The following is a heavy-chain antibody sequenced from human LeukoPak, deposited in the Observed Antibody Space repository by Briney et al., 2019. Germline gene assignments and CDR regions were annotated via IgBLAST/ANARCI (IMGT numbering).Heavy chain of an antibody. CDR3: AKDFWSGYYPNY. Sequence: GGSLRLSCAASGFTFSSYAMSWVRQAPGKGLEWVSGSGSGGSTYYADAVKGRFTISRDNSKNPLYLQMNSLRAEDTAVYYCAKDFWSGYYPNYWGQGPLVTVSS. CDR1: GFTFSSYA. CDR2: SGSGGST. D-gene: IGHD3-3*01. J-gene: IGHJ4*02. V-gene: IGHV3-23*01.